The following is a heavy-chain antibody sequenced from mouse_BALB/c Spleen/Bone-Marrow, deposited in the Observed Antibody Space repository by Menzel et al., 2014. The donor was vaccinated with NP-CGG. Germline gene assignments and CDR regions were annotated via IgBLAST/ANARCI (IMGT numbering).Heavy chain of an antibody. CDR3: GGGGVGGGYWYFDV. V-gene: IGHV1-9*01. CDR1: GYTFSSYW. J-gene: IGHJ1*01. D-gene: IGHD1-1*01. Sequence: VQLQQSGAELMKPGASVKISCKATGYTFSSYWIEWVKQRPGHGLEWIGEILPGSGSTNYNEKFKGKATFTADTSSNTAYMQLSSLTWEAAADYWGGGGGVGGGYWYFDVWGAGTTVTVSS. CDR2: ILPGSGST.